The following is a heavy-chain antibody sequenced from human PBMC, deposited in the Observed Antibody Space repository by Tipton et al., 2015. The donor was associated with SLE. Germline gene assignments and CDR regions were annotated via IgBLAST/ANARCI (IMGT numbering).Heavy chain of an antibody. D-gene: IGHD2-21*02. J-gene: IGHJ4*02. CDR1: GDSINSDGYF. CDR3: ARLVTLSRIDY. CDR2: FYYRGRT. V-gene: IGHV4-39*07. Sequence: ILSLTCTVSGDSINSDGYFWTWIRQPPGKGLEWIGTFYYRGRTFYNPSLKSRVTISEDTSKNHFSLTLSSVTAADTAVYYCARLVTLSRIDYWGQGTLLTVSP.